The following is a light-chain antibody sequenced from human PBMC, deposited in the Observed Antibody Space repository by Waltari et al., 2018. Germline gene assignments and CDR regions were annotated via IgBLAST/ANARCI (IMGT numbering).Light chain of an antibody. V-gene: IGKV2-28*01. CDR1: QSLLDNNGYNY. J-gene: IGKJ5*01. Sequence: EIVMTQSPLSLPVTPGEPASISCRSSQSLLDNNGYNYLDWYLQKPGQSPQSLIYLGSNRASGVPDRFSGSGSGTDFTLKISRVEAEDAGVYYCTEALQSVTFGQGTRLEIK. CDR3: TEALQSVT. CDR2: LGS.